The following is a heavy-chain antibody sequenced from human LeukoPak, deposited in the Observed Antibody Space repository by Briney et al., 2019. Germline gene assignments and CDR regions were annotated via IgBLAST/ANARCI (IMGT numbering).Heavy chain of an antibody. CDR3: ARARASGRSGFDY. Sequence: GGSLRLSCAASGLTVSSYSMNWVRQAAGKGLEWVSYISSSGSTIYYADSVKGRFTISRDNAKNSLYLQMNSLRDEDTAVYYCARARASGRSGFDYWGQGTLVTVSS. CDR1: GLTVSSYS. J-gene: IGHJ4*02. CDR2: ISSSGSTI. V-gene: IGHV3-48*02. D-gene: IGHD2-15*01.